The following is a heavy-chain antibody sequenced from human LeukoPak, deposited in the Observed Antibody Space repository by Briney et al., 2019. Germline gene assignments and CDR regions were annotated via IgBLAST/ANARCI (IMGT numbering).Heavy chain of an antibody. CDR3: AREGVVYYGMDV. CDR1: GYTLTELS. J-gene: IGHJ6*02. CDR2: FDPEDGET. Sequence: ASVKVSCKVSGYTLTELSMHWVRQAPGKGLEWMGGFDPEDGETIYAQKFQGRVTITADESTSTAYMELSSLRSEDTAVYYCAREGVVYYGMDVWGQGTTVTVSS. D-gene: IGHD2-21*01. V-gene: IGHV1-24*01.